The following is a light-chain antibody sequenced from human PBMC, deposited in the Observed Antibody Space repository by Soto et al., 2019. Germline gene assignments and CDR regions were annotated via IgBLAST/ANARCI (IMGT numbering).Light chain of an antibody. CDR3: QQYGSSAT. CDR1: QRVTNSY. J-gene: IGKJ3*01. V-gene: IGKV3-20*01. CDR2: GAS. Sequence: EIVLTQSPGTLSLSPGERVTLSCRASQRVTNSYLAWYQQKHGQAPRLLIYGASSRATGIPDRFTGSGSGTDFTLTISRLEPEDFAVYYCQQYGSSATFGPGTKVDIK.